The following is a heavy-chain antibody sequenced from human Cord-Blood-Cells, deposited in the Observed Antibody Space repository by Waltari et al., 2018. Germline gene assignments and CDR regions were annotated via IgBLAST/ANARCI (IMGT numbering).Heavy chain of an antibody. D-gene: IGHD1-7*01. Sequence: QMQLVQSGAEVKKTGSSVKASCKASGYTFTYRTLHWVRPAPGQALEWMGWITPFNCNTNYAQKFQDRVTITRDRSMSTAYMELSSLRSEDTAMYYCAIQGTNEYHWFDPWGQGTLVTVSS. CDR3: AIQGTNEYHWFDP. CDR2: ITPFNCNT. CDR1: GYTFTYRT. J-gene: IGHJ5*02. V-gene: IGHV1-45*02.